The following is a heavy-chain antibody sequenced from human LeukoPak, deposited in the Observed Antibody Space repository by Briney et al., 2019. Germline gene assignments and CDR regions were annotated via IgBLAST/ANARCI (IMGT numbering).Heavy chain of an antibody. J-gene: IGHJ6*02. V-gene: IGHV1-18*01. CDR1: GYTFTSHG. Sequence: ASVKASCKASGYTFTSHGISWVRQAPGQGLEWMGWINPYNGDTKYAQNVQGRVTMSTDTSTSTVYLEFRSLRSEDTAVYYCARTGYSSSWYGYYYYGMDVWGQGTTVTVSS. D-gene: IGHD6-13*01. CDR3: ARTGYSSSWYGYYYYGMDV. CDR2: INPYNGDT.